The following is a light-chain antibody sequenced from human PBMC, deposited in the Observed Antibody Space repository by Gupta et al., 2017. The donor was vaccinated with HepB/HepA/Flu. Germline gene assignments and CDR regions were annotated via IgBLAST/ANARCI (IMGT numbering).Light chain of an antibody. CDR1: QSISNW. CDR2: AAS. J-gene: IGKJ5*01. CDR3: QQAYSFPIT. V-gene: IGKV1-12*01. Sequence: LQMTQSPSSVSASVGDRVTITFRASQSISNWLAWYQQKPGKAPKFLIYAASNLQSGVPSRFSGSGYGTDFTLTISSLQPEDFATYYCQQAYSFPITFGQGTQVEIK.